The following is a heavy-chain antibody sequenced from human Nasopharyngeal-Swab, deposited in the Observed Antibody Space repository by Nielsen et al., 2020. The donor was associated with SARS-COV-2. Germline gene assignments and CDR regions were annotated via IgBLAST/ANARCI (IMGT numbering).Heavy chain of an antibody. Sequence: GEPLKISCAASGFTFSNFAMSWVRQAPGKGLEWVSVLSGDSDSTYYTDSVRGRFTISRDNSKNTLNLQMNNLRAEDTAIYYCAKDRDSGDDSEEYYHYYGMDVWGQGAPVTVSS. J-gene: IGHJ6*02. CDR2: LSGDSDST. D-gene: IGHD5-12*01. CDR3: AKDRDSGDDSEEYYHYYGMDV. V-gene: IGHV3-23*01. CDR1: GFTFSNFA.